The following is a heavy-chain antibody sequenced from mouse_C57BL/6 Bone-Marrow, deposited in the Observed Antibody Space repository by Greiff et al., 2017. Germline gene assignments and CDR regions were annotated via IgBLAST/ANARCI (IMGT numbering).Heavy chain of an antibody. V-gene: IGHV1-64*01. J-gene: IGHJ1*03. CDR1: GYTFTSYW. Sequence: QVQLQQSGAELVKPGASVKLSCKASGYTFTSYWMHWVKQRPGQGLEWIGRIHPNVGGTNYNEKFKGKATLTVDKSASTAYMQLSSLTSEDSAVYYVARSGGYYGSSYRYFDYWGTGTTVTVSS. D-gene: IGHD1-1*01. CDR2: IHPNVGGT. CDR3: ARSGGYYGSSYRYFDY.